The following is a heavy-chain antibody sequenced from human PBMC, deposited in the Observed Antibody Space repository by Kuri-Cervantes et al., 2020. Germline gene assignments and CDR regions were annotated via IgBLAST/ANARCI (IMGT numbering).Heavy chain of an antibody. V-gene: IGHV3-30*18. CDR1: GFTFSSYG. CDR2: ISYDGTNQ. Sequence: GESLKISCAASGFTFSSYGMHWVRQAPGKGLEWVAVISYDGTNQYYVDSVKGRFTISRDNSKNTVYLQMDSLRADDTAVYYCAKREQAAYGGFDYWGQGTLVTVSS. D-gene: IGHD4-23*01. CDR3: AKREQAAYGGFDY. J-gene: IGHJ4*02.